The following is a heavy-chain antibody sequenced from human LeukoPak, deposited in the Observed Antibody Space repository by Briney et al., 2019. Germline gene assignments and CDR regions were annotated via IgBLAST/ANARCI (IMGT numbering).Heavy chain of an antibody. CDR2: ISVGAEYI. J-gene: IGHJ4*02. Sequence: PGGSLRLSCADSGFTFSTYVMNWFRQAPGKGLEWVSTISVGAEYIFYADSVKGRFTISRDDSNNALYLQMHSLRAEDTALYYCASGPPFLKYFEYWGQGTLVTVSS. CDR1: GFTFSTYV. V-gene: IGHV3-23*01. D-gene: IGHD3-3*01. CDR3: ASGPPFLKYFEY.